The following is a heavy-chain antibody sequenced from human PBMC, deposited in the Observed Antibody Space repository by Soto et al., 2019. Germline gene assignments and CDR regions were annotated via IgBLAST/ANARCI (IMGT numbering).Heavy chain of an antibody. Sequence: QLQLQESGPGLVKPSETLSLTCTVSGGSISSSSYYWGWIRQPPGKGLEWIGSIYYSGSTYYNPSLNSRYTIPVDTSNNQFSLKLSSVTAADTAVHYCARRYSSGWYEGAFDYWGQGTLVTVSS. CDR2: IYYSGST. D-gene: IGHD6-19*01. CDR3: ARRYSSGWYEGAFDY. V-gene: IGHV4-39*01. CDR1: GGSISSSSYY. J-gene: IGHJ4*02.